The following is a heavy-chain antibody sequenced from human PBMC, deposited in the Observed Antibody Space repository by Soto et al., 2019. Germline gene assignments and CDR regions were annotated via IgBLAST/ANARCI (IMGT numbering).Heavy chain of an antibody. D-gene: IGHD2-2*02. CDR1: GFTLSSYA. Sequence: GGSLRLSCAASGFTLSSYAMHWFRQAPGKGLEWVAVISYDGSNKYYADSVKGRFTISRDNSKNTLYLQMNSLRAEDTAVYYCARDRDPVVPAAITYYFDYLGQGTLVTVSS. V-gene: IGHV3-30-3*01. J-gene: IGHJ4*02. CDR3: ARDRDPVVPAAITYYFDY. CDR2: ISYDGSNK.